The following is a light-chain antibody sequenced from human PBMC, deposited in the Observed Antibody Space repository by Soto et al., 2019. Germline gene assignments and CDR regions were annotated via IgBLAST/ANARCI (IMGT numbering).Light chain of an antibody. CDR2: LNSDGSH. CDR1: SGHSSYA. Sequence: QLVLTQSPSASASLGASVKLTCTLSSGHSSYAIAWHQQQPEKGPRYLMKLNSDGSHSKGDGIPDRFSGSSSGAERYLTISSLQSEDEADYYCQTWGTGTLFGGGTMVTVL. J-gene: IGLJ2*01. CDR3: QTWGTGTL. V-gene: IGLV4-69*01.